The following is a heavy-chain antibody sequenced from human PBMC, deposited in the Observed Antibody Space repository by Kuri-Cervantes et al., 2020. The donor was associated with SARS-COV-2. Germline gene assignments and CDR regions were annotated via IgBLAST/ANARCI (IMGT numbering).Heavy chain of an antibody. J-gene: IGHJ4*02. Sequence: GGSLRLSCKGSGYSFTSYWIGWVRQMPGKGLEWMGIIYHGDSDTRYHPSFQGQVTISAAKSISIAYLQWCSLKASDTAMYYCARGRNYKYYFDYWGQGTLVTVSS. CDR2: IYHGDSDT. CDR1: GYSFTSYW. CDR3: ARGRNYKYYFDY. D-gene: IGHD1-7*01. V-gene: IGHV5-51*01.